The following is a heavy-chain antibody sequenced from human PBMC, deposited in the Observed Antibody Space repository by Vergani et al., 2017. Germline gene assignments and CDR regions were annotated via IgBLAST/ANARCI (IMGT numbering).Heavy chain of an antibody. CDR2: INHSGST. CDR1: GGSFSGYY. V-gene: IGHV4-34*01. J-gene: IGHJ4*02. CDR3: ARRVGVYSYGDY. Sequence: QVQLQESGPGLVKPSEPLSLTCTVYGGSFSGYYWSWIRQPPGKGLEWIGEINHSGSTNYNPSLKSRVTISVDTSKNQFSLKLSSVTAADTAVYYCARRVGVYSYGDYWGQGTLVTVSS. D-gene: IGHD5-18*01.